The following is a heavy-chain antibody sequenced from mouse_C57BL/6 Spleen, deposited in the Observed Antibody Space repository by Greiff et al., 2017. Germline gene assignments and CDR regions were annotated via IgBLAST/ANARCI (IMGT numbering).Heavy chain of an antibody. Sequence: QVQLQQSGAELARPGASVKLSCKASGYTFTSYGISWVKQRPGQGLEWIGEIYPRSGNTYYNEKFKGKATLTADKSSSTAYMELRSLTSEDSAVYYCARRETGTDYAMDYWGQGTSVTVSS. J-gene: IGHJ4*01. D-gene: IGHD4-1*01. CDR2: IYPRSGNT. CDR1: GYTFTSYG. V-gene: IGHV1-81*01. CDR3: ARRETGTDYAMDY.